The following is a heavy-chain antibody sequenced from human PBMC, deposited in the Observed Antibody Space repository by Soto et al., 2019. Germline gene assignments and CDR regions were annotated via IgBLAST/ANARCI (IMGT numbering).Heavy chain of an antibody. CDR2: MSYDGSNK. CDR1: GFTFSSYA. Sequence: QVQLVESGGGVVQPGRSLRLSCAASGFTFSSYAMHWVRQAPGKGLKWVAVMSYDGSNKYYADSVKGRFTISRDNSKNTLYLQMNSLRVEDTAVYYCARDRTLFGTGSTYYFDYRGQGTLVAVSS. CDR3: ARDRTLFGTGSTYYFDY. V-gene: IGHV3-30-3*01. J-gene: IGHJ4*02. D-gene: IGHD1-1*01.